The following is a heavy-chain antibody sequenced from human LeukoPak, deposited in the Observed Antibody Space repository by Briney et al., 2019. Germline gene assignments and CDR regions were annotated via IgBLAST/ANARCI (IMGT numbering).Heavy chain of an antibody. CDR2: IIPIFGTA. CDR1: GGTFISYA. CDR3: ARVPIYYDRSGYYP. D-gene: IGHD3-22*01. V-gene: IGHV1-69*05. J-gene: IGHJ5*02. Sequence: SVKVSCKASGGTFISYAISWVRQAPGQGVEWMGGIIPIFGTANYAQKFPGRVTITTDESTSTAYMELSSMRSEDTAVDYCARVPIYYDRSGYYPWGQGTLVTVSS.